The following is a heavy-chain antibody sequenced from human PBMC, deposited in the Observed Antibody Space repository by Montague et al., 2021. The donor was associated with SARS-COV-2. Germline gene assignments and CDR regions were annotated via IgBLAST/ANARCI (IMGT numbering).Heavy chain of an antibody. CDR2: IYYSGST. Sequence: SETLSLTCTVSGGSISSYYWSWIRQHPGKGLEWIGYIYYSGSTNYNPSLKSRVTILVAMSKNQFSLKLSSVTAADTAVYYCARGMGGSYLYYFDYWGQGTLVTVSS. CDR3: ARGMGGSYLYYFDY. D-gene: IGHD1-26*01. CDR1: GGSISSYY. J-gene: IGHJ4*02. V-gene: IGHV4-59*01.